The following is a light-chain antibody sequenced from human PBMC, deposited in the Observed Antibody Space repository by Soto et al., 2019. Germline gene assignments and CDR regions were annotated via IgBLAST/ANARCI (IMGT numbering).Light chain of an antibody. CDR3: QQHYGSPWT. Sequence: DNVLIPSPYSLAASLRGKATIICKSSQSVLYSCNNINYVAWYQQKAGQPPKLLIYWASTKESGVADRCCGSGAGATYSLTIISLLAEDVVVYYCQQHYGSPWTFGQGTKVDIK. J-gene: IGKJ1*01. CDR2: WAS. CDR1: QSVLYSCNNINY. V-gene: IGKV4-1*01.